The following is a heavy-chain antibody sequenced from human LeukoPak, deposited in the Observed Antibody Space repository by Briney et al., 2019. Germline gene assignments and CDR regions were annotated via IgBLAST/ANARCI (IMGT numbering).Heavy chain of an antibody. Sequence: GGSLKLSCAASGFTFRHFAMNWVRQAPGKGLEWVSVISVSDGSTYYADSVRGRFTISRDNSKNTLFLQLNGLRAEDTAVYYCAKYSSSSNDYYGMDVWGQGTTVTVSS. J-gene: IGHJ6*02. CDR1: GFTFRHFA. V-gene: IGHV3-23*01. D-gene: IGHD6-6*01. CDR2: ISVSDGST. CDR3: AKYSSSSNDYYGMDV.